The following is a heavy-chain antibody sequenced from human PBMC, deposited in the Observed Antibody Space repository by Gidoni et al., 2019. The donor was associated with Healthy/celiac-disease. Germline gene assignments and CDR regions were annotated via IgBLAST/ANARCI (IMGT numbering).Heavy chain of an antibody. CDR2: ISGSGGST. D-gene: IGHD2-2*01. CDR3: AKDPNIVVVPAAIWFDP. J-gene: IGHJ5*02. V-gene: IGHV3-23*01. Sequence: EVQLLESGGGLGQPGGSLRLSCAASGFTFSSYAMRWVRQAPGKGLDWVSAISGSGGSTYYADSVKGRFTISRDNSKNTLYLQMNSLRAEDTAVYYCAKDPNIVVVPAAIWFDPWGQGTLVTVSS. CDR1: GFTFSSYA.